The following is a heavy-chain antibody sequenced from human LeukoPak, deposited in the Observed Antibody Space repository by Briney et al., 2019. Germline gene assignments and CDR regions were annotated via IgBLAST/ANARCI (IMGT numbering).Heavy chain of an antibody. CDR1: GFTFSSYG. J-gene: IGHJ5*02. CDR3: ARDLGQYYDTSDNWFDP. D-gene: IGHD3-22*01. V-gene: IGHV3-23*01. Sequence: SGGSLRLSCAASGFTFSSYGMNWVRQAPGKGLEWVSTISGSAYNTYYADSVKGRFTISRDNSKNTLYLQMNSLRAEDTAVYYCARDLGQYYDTSDNWFDPWGQGTLVTVSS. CDR2: ISGSAYNT.